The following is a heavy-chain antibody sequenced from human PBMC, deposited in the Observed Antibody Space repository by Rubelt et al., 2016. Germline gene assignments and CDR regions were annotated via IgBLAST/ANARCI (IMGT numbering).Heavy chain of an antibody. CDR2: ISSTSSTI. Sequence: EVQLVESGGGLVQPGGSLRLSCAASGFTFSSYSMNWVRQAPGKGLEWVSYISSTSSTIYYADSVKGRFTISRDNAKNSLYLQMNSLRAEDTAVYYCASWIYSSGWYTDDYWGQGTLVTVSS. D-gene: IGHD6-19*01. V-gene: IGHV3-48*04. CDR3: ASWIYSSGWYTDDY. CDR1: GFTFSSYS. J-gene: IGHJ4*02.